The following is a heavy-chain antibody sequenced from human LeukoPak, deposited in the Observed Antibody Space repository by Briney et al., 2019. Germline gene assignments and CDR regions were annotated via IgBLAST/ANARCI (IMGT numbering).Heavy chain of an antibody. Sequence: SXXXSLTCTVSGDSISSGKYDWAWIRQPAGKGLEVVWRIYTSGNTNYNPSLKSQVTISMDTSKNQFSLNLTSVTAADTAVYCCARDRAGDSFDIWGQGTMVTVSS. V-gene: IGHV4-61*02. D-gene: IGHD7-27*01. CDR1: GDSISSGKYD. CDR3: ARDRAGDSFDI. CDR2: IYTSGNT. J-gene: IGHJ3*02.